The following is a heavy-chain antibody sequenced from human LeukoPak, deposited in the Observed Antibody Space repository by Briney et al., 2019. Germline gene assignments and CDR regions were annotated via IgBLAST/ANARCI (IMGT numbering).Heavy chain of an antibody. CDR2: ISWNSGSI. Sequence: PGGSLRLSCAASGFTFSSYAMSWVRQAPGKGLEWVSGISWNSGSIGYADSVKGRFTISRDNAKNSLYLQMNSLRAEDTALYYCAKVPAQWLVPKHDAFDIWGQGTMVTVSS. V-gene: IGHV3-9*01. D-gene: IGHD6-19*01. CDR1: GFTFSSYA. J-gene: IGHJ3*02. CDR3: AKVPAQWLVPKHDAFDI.